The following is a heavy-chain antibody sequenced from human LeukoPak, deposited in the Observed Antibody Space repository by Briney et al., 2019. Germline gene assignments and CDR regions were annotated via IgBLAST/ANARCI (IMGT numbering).Heavy chain of an antibody. Sequence: PGGSLRLSCSASGFTFSSYAMHWVRQPPGKGGEYVSAISGNGGSTYHADSVKGRFTISRDNSKNTLYLQMSSLRAEDTAVYYCVKGGTIVLVPAAVDYWGQGTLVSVPS. CDR1: GFTFSSYA. CDR3: VKGGTIVLVPAAVDY. J-gene: IGHJ4*02. CDR2: ISGNGGST. V-gene: IGHV3-64D*06. D-gene: IGHD2-2*01.